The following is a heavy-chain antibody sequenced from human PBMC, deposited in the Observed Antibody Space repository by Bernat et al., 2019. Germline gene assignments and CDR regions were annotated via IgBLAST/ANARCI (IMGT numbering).Heavy chain of an antibody. Sequence: EVQLVESGGGLVQPGRSLRLSCAASGFTFDDYAMHWVRQAPGKGLEWVSGISWNSGSIGYADSVKGRFTISRDNAKNSLYLQMNSLRAEDTALYYCAKDVAATIFGVVTNYFDYWGQGTLVTVSS. V-gene: IGHV3-9*01. CDR2: ISWNSGSI. CDR3: AKDVAATIFGVVTNYFDY. J-gene: IGHJ4*02. CDR1: GFTFDDYA. D-gene: IGHD3-3*01.